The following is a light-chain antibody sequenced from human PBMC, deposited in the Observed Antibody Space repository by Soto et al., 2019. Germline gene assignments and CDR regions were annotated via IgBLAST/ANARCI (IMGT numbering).Light chain of an antibody. J-gene: IGKJ5*01. CDR3: QESTIWPMP. CDR1: QNISTS. CDR2: DAS. Sequence: EIGVSQSPATLSLSPGERATLPCRASQNISTSLAWYQQKPGQAPRLLIYDASDRATGIPARFSGSGSGTEFTLTISILQSEDFAVYDCQESTIWPMPFAQG. V-gene: IGKV3-11*01.